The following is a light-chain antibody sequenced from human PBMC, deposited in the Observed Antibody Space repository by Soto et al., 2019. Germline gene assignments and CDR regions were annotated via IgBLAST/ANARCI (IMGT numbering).Light chain of an antibody. CDR2: GAS. Sequence: EILMTQSPLTLSVSPGEGATLSCRASQNINSNLAWYQQRPGQAPRVLIYGASSRASGIPDRFSGSGSGTDFTRTINRLEPDDFAVYYGQQYKDWPPLTFGGGTSVESK. J-gene: IGKJ4*01. CDR1: QNINSN. CDR3: QQYKDWPPLT. V-gene: IGKV3D-15*01.